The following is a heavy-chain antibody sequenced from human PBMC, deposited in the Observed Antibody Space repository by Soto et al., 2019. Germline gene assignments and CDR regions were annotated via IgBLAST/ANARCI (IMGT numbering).Heavy chain of an antibody. CDR2: ISGSGGST. D-gene: IGHD6-19*01. V-gene: IGHV3-23*01. Sequence: EVQLLESGGGLVQPGGSLRLSCAASGFTFSSYAMSWVRQAPGKGLEWVSAISGSGGSTYYADSVKGRFTISRDNSKNTLYQQMNSLRAEDTAVYYCAKDSTSSSGWDYYYYLDVWGKGTPVTVSS. CDR1: GFTFSSYA. J-gene: IGHJ6*03. CDR3: AKDSTSSSGWDYYYYLDV.